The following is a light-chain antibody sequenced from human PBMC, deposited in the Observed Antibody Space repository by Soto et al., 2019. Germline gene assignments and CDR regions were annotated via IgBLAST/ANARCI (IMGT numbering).Light chain of an antibody. CDR1: QSVSSTY. J-gene: IGKJ1*01. CDR3: QQYGSSSWT. CDR2: GAS. V-gene: IGKV3-20*01. Sequence: EIVLTQSPGTLSLSPEERDTHSCRASQSVSSTYLAWYQQKFGQAPRLLIYGASSRATGIPDRFSGSGSGTDFTLTISRLEPEDFAVYYCQQYGSSSWTFGQGTKVDIK.